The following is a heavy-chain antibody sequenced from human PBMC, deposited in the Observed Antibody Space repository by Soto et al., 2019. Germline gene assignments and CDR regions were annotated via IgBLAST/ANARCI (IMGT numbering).Heavy chain of an antibody. CDR1: GFTFTSSA. Sequence: QMQLVQSGPEVKKPGTSVKVSCKASGFTFTSSAMQWVRQARGQRLEWIGWIVVGSGNTNYAQKFKARVNISRDMSTSTAYMELSSLRSEDTAVYYCAAYPLWFGESDLDYWGQGTLVTVSS. J-gene: IGHJ4*02. D-gene: IGHD3-10*01. CDR2: IVVGSGNT. V-gene: IGHV1-58*02. CDR3: AAYPLWFGESDLDY.